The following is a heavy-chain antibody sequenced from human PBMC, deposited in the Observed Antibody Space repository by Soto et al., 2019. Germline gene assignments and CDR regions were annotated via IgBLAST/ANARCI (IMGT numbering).Heavy chain of an antibody. J-gene: IGHJ5*02. CDR2: IYYSGST. D-gene: IGHD2-15*01. CDR1: GGSISSSSYY. V-gene: IGHV4-39*01. CDR3: ARLWGDVVVAANQGWFDP. Sequence: SETLSLTCTVSGGSISSSSYYWGWIRQPPGKGLEWIGSIYYSGSTYYNPSLKSRVTISVDTSKNQFSLKLSSVTAADTAVYYRARLWGDVVVAANQGWFDPWGQGTLVTVSS.